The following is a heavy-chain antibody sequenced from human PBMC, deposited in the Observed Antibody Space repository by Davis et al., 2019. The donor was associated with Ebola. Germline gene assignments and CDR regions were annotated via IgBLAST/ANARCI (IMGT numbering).Heavy chain of an antibody. D-gene: IGHD2-15*01. CDR1: GYTFTSYG. CDR2: ISAYNGNT. CDR3: ARDFAGYCSGGSCYSGWFDP. V-gene: IGHV1-18*01. Sequence: ASVKVSCKASGYTFTSYGISWVRQAPGQGLEWMGWISAYNGNTNYAQKLQGRVTMTTDTSTSTAYMELRSLRSDDTAVYYCARDFAGYCSGGSCYSGWFDPWGQGTLVTVSP. J-gene: IGHJ5*02.